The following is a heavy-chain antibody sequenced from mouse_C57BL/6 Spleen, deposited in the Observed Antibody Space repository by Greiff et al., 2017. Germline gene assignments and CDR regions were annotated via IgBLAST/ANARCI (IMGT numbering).Heavy chain of an antibody. Sequence: VQLQQSGPELVKPGASVKISCKASGYSFTGYYMNWVKQSPEKSLEWIGEITPSTGGTTYNQKFKAKATLTVDKSSSTAYMQLKSLTSEDSAVDYCARRQAAPPYFDYWGQGTTLTVSS. D-gene: IGHD6-1*01. CDR3: ARRQAAPPYFDY. J-gene: IGHJ2*01. V-gene: IGHV1-42*01. CDR1: GYSFTGYY. CDR2: ITPSTGGT.